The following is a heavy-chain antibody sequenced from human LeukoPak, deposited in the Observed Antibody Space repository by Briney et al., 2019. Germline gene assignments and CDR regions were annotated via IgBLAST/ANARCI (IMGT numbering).Heavy chain of an antibody. V-gene: IGHV4-34*01. CDR1: GGSFSGYY. J-gene: IGHJ6*03. D-gene: IGHD2-2*02. CDR2: INHSGST. Sequence: SETLSLTCAVYGGSFSGYYWSWIRQPPGKGLEWIGEINHSGSTNYNPSPKSRVTISVDTSKNQFSLKLSSVTAADTAVYYCARVTRHCSSTSCYTYYYYMDVWGKGTTVTVSS. CDR3: ARVTRHCSSTSCYTYYYYMDV.